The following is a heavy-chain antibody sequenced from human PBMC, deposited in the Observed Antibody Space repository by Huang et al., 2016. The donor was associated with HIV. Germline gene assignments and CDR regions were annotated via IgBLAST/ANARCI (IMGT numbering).Heavy chain of an antibody. CDR1: GFTFSNFH. D-gene: IGHD3-10*01. Sequence: DVQLVESGGGLVQPGGSLKLSCATSGFTFSNFHMNWVRQTPGKRLEGVSFITSSGSTRHDADSVKGRFTISRDNGKSSLDLQMSNLRDEDTAVYYCARDLGPKYYGAGSYYDWGQGTLVTVSS. J-gene: IGHJ4*01. CDR3: ARDLGPKYYGAGSYYD. V-gene: IGHV3-48*02. CDR2: ITSSGSTR.